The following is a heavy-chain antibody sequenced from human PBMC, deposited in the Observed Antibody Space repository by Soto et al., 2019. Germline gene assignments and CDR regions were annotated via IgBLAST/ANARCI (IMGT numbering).Heavy chain of an antibody. Sequence: SETLSLTCAVSGDSISRGGYSWTWIRQPPGKALEWIGNIYDSGSTSYNPSLKSRVTISVDRSKNQFSLKLTSVTAADTAVYSCARGSSSYYDYGMDVWGQGTTVTVSS. D-gene: IGHD6-6*01. V-gene: IGHV4-30-2*01. J-gene: IGHJ6*02. CDR3: ARGSSSYYDYGMDV. CDR1: GDSISRGGYS. CDR2: IYDSGST.